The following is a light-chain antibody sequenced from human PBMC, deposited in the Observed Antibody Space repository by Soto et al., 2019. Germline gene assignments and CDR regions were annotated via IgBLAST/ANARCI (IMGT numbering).Light chain of an antibody. CDR3: SSYASSDNLV. CDR1: SSDVGGYNY. CDR2: GVS. V-gene: IGLV2-8*01. J-gene: IGLJ2*01. Sequence: QSALTQPPSASGSPGQSVTISCTGTSSDVGGYNYVSWYQQHPGKAPKLMIYGVSKRPSGVPDRFSGSKSGNTASLTVSGLQAEDEADYYCSSYASSDNLVFGGGTKLTVL.